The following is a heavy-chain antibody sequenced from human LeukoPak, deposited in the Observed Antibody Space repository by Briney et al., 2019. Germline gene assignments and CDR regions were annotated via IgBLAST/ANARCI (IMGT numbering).Heavy chain of an antibody. CDR3: ARLMRYSGSYFDY. CDR1: GYSISSGYY. V-gene: IGHV4-38-2*01. Sequence: SETLSLTCAVSGYSISSGYYWGWIRQPPGKGLEWIGSIYHSGSTYYNPSLKSRVTISVDTSKNQFSLKLSSVTAADTAVYYCARLMRYSGSYFDYWGQGTLVTVS. J-gene: IGHJ4*02. D-gene: IGHD1-26*01. CDR2: IYHSGST.